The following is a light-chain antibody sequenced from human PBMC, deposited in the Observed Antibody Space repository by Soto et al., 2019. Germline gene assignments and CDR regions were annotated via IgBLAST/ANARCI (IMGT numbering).Light chain of an antibody. J-gene: IGKJ1*01. CDR1: QSINRF. CDR2: GAS. CDR3: QQSYSSPQT. Sequence: DIQMTQSPSSLSASVGDRVSITCRAGQSINRFLNWYQQKPGKAPKLLIYGASSLQSGVPSRFSGSGSWTDFTLTISSLQPEDFATYYCQQSYSSPQTFGQGTKVEIK. V-gene: IGKV1-39*01.